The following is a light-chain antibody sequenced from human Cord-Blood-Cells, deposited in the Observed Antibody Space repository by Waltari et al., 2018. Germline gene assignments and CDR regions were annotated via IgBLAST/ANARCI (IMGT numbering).Light chain of an antibody. CDR3: SSYAGSNKV. V-gene: IGLV2-8*01. CDR2: EVS. J-gene: IGLJ3*02. Sequence: QSALTQPHSASGSPGQSVTISRTGTSSDVGGSNYVSWYQQHPAKAPKLMIYEVSKRPSGVPDRFSGSKSGNTASLTVSGLQAEDEADYYCSSYAGSNKVFGGGTKLTVL. CDR1: SSDVGGSNY.